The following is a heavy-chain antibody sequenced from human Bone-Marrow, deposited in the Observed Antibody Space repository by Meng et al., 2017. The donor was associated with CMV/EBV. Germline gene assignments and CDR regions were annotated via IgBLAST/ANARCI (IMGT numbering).Heavy chain of an antibody. V-gene: IGHV1-2*02. CDR1: GYTFTGYY. Sequence: SVKVSCMGSGYTFTGYYMHWVRQAPGQGREWMGWINPNSGGTNYAQKFQGRVTMTTDTSITTAYMELRSLKFDDTAIYFCAKRGFSSSSWFDSWGQGTLVTVSS. D-gene: IGHD6-6*01. CDR3: AKRGFSSSSWFDS. J-gene: IGHJ5*01. CDR2: INPNSGGT.